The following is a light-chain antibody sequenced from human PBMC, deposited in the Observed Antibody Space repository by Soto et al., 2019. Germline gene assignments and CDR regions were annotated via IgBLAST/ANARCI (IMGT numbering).Light chain of an antibody. J-gene: IGKJ4*01. CDR3: QQDDNVPLP. CDR2: DAS. V-gene: IGKV1-33*01. Sequence: DVQMTQSPSSLSASVGARVTITCQARHDISDYLNWYQHKPGEAPKLLIYDASMLEAGVTSRFSGSGAGTDGTFLISSLQPEDIATYHCQQDDNVPLPFGGGTKVEIK. CDR1: HDISDY.